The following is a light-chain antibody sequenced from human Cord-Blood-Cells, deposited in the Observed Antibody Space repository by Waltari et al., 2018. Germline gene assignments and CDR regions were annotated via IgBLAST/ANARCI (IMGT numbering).Light chain of an antibody. CDR2: QDS. CDR3: QAWDSSTVV. V-gene: IGLV3-1*01. J-gene: IGLJ2*01. Sequence: SYELTQPPSVSVSPGQTASPTCSGDKLGEKYACWYQQKPGQSPVLVIYQDSKRPSGIPERFSGSNSGNTATLTISGTQAMDEADYYCQAWDSSTVVFGGGTKLTVL. CDR1: KLGEKY.